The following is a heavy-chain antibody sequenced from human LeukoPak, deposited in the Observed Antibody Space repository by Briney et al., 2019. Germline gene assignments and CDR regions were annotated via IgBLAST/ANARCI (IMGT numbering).Heavy chain of an antibody. J-gene: IGHJ4*02. CDR3: AREYCSSTSCFDY. CDR2: INTNTGNP. Sequence: ASVKVSCKASGGTFSSYAISWVRQAPGQGLEWMGWINTNTGNPTYAQGFTGRFVFSLDTSVSTAYLQISSLKAEDTAVYYCAREYCSSTSCFDYWGQGTLVTVSS. CDR1: GGTFSSYA. D-gene: IGHD2-2*01. V-gene: IGHV7-4-1*02.